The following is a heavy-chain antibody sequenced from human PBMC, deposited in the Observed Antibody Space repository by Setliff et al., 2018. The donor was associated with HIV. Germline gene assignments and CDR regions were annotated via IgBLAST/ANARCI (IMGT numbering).Heavy chain of an antibody. CDR1: GGSISTYY. CDR2: IHHTGNT. CDR3: ARDPGYTSGSTFHFDY. V-gene: IGHV4-4*07. D-gene: IGHD5-18*01. J-gene: IGHJ4*02. Sequence: SETLSLTCTVSGGSISTYYWSWIRQPAGKGLEWIGRIHHTGNTNYNPSLKSRVTISLDTSRNQFSLSLSSVTAADTAVYFCARDPGYTSGSTFHFDYWGQGILVTVSS.